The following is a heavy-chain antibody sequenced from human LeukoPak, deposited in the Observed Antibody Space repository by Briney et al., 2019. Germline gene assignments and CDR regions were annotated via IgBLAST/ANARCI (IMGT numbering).Heavy chain of an antibody. V-gene: IGHV1-69*05. CDR2: IIPIFGTA. Sequence: SVKVSCKASGGTFSSYAISWVRQAPGQGLEWMGRIIPIFGTANYAQKFQGRVTITTDESTSTAYMQLSSLRSADTAVYYCARVSDYYDSSGYGFDPWGQGTLVTVSS. CDR3: ARVSDYYDSSGYGFDP. CDR1: GGTFSSYA. J-gene: IGHJ5*02. D-gene: IGHD3-22*01.